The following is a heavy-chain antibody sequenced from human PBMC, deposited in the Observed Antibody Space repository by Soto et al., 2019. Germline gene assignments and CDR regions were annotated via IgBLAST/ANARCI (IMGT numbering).Heavy chain of an antibody. J-gene: IGHJ3*02. V-gene: IGHV3-23*01. CDR2: IGLGNDDT. D-gene: IGHD1-20*01. CDR1: GFSFSIYA. CDR3: AKDRMDHNSVWDPFDI. Sequence: PGGSRRLSCAASGFSFSIYAMSWGRQAPGKGLECVSGIGLGNDDTYYADSVKGRFIISRDNSKYTVSLQMNGLRVEDTAIYYCAKDRMDHNSVWDPFDIWGQGTTVTVSS.